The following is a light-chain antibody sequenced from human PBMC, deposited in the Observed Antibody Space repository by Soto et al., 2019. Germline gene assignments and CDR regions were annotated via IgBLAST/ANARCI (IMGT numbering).Light chain of an antibody. CDR3: AAWDVSLEV. CDR1: SSNIGTNT. CDR2: SDN. V-gene: IGLV1-44*01. J-gene: IGLJ2*01. Sequence: QPVLTQPPSASGTPGQRVTISCSGSSSNIGTNTVIWYQQLPGAAPKLLIYSDNQRPSGVPDRFSGSKSGTSASLAISGLQSEDEADYYCAAWDVSLEVFGGGTKLTVL.